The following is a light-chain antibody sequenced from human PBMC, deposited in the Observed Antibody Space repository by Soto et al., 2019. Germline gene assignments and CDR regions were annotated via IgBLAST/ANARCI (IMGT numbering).Light chain of an antibody. CDR3: AAWDDSRSALWV. CDR2: RNN. Sequence: QSVLTQPPSASGTPGQRVTISCSGSSSNIGSNYVYWYQQLPGTAPKLLIYRNNQRPSGVPDRFSGSKSVTSASLAISGLRFEDESDYYCAAWDDSRSALWVFGGGTKVTVL. CDR1: SSNIGSNY. J-gene: IGLJ3*02. V-gene: IGLV1-47*01.